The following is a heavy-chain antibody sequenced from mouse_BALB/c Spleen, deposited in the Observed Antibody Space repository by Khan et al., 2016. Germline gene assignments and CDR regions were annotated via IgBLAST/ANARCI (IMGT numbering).Heavy chain of an antibody. V-gene: IGHV1S135*01. CDR1: GYSFTSYY. D-gene: IGHD1-1*01. CDR2: IDPFNGGT. Sequence: VQLQQSGPELMKPGASVKISCKASGYSFTSYYMHWVKQSHGKSLEWIGYIDPFNGGTSYNQKFKGKATLTVDKSSSTAYMHLSNLTSEDSADYYCASSTQSFYAMDYWGQGTSVTVSS. CDR3: ASSTQSFYAMDY. J-gene: IGHJ4*01.